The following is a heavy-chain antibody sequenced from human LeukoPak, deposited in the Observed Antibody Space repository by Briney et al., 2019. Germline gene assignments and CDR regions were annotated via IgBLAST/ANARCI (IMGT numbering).Heavy chain of an antibody. CDR1: GLTFSSTW. Sequence: PGGSLRLSCAAPGLTFSSTWMNWVRQAPGKGLGWVSLINSDGSSTNYADSVKGRFTLSRDNAKNTLYLQMNSLRADDTAVYYGARDDYYGSWIRWGQGTLVTVSS. V-gene: IGHV3-74*01. D-gene: IGHD3-10*01. CDR3: ARDDYYGSWIR. CDR2: INSDGSST. J-gene: IGHJ1*01.